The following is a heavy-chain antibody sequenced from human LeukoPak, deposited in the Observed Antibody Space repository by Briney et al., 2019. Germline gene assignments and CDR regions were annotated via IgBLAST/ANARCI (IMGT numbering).Heavy chain of an antibody. D-gene: IGHD3-10*01. CDR2: ISGRGGST. J-gene: IGHJ4*02. CDR3: AKDTSSSGSYFDY. Sequence: PGGSLRLSCVGSGFTFSNYAISWVRQAPGKGLEWVSAISGRGGSTYFLDSVKGRFTISRDNSKNTLYLQMNSLRAEDTAVYFCAKDTSSSGSYFDYWGRGTLVTVSS. CDR1: GFTFSNYA. V-gene: IGHV3-23*01.